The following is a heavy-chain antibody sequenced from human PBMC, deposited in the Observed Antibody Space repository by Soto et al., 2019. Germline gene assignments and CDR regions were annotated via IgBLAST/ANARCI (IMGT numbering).Heavy chain of an antibody. J-gene: IGHJ3*02. D-gene: IGHD4-17*01. Sequence: ASVKVSCKASGYTFTSYAMHWVRQAPGQRLEWMGWINAGNGNTKYSQKFQGRVTITRDTSASTAYMELSSLRSEDTAVYYCATSLGTTVTTWGEGDAFEIWGQGTMVTVSS. CDR3: ATSLGTTVTTWGEGDAFEI. CDR1: GYTFTSYA. V-gene: IGHV1-3*01. CDR2: INAGNGNT.